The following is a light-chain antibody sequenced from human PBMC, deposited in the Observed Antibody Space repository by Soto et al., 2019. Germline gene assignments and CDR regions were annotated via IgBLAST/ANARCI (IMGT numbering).Light chain of an antibody. CDR1: SSDVGGYNY. CDR3: SSYTSSSTVI. J-gene: IGLJ7*01. V-gene: IGLV2-14*03. CDR2: DVS. Sequence: QFALTQPASVSGSPGQSITISCTGTSSDVGGYNYVSWYQQHPGKVPKLMIYDVSNRPSGVSNRFSGSKSGNTASLTISGLQAEDEADYYCSSYTSSSTVIFGGGTQLTVL.